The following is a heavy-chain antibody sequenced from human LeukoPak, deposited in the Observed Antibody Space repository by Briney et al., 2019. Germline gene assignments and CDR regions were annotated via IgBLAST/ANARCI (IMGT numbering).Heavy chain of an antibody. CDR2: IYHTGST. J-gene: IGHJ3*02. V-gene: IGHV4-4*07. CDR1: GGSLSNHY. CDR3: ARGPLGGESFDI. D-gene: IGHD3-16*01. Sequence: TSQTLSLTCTVSGGSLSNHYWNWIRHPAGTGLEYIGRIYHTGSTNYNPSLKSRATLSVDTSNNQFSLNLTSVTAADTAVYYCARGPLGGESFDIWGQGTMVTVSS.